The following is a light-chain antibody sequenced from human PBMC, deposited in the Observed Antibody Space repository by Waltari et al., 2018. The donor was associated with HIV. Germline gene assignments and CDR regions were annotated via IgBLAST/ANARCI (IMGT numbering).Light chain of an antibody. CDR3: SSYGGSANLL. CDR1: SSDIGGYTY. Sequence: QSALTQPTSASGSPGQSVTISCTGTSSDIGGYTYVSWYQQYPGKAPKLMIYEVSKRPSWVPDRFSGSKSANTASLTVSGLQAEDEADYSCSSYGGSANLLFGGGTKLTVL. CDR2: EVS. V-gene: IGLV2-8*01. J-gene: IGLJ2*01.